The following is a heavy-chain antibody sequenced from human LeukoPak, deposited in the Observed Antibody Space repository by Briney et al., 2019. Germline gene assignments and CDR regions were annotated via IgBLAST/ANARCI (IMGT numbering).Heavy chain of an antibody. J-gene: IGHJ4*02. CDR3: ARESGVHYGDSTDY. V-gene: IGHV3-23*01. Sequence: PGGSLRLSCAASGFTFSSYAMSWVRQAPGKGLEWVSVISGSGGSTYYADSVKGRFTISRDNSKNTLYLQMNSLRAEDTAVYYCARESGVHYGDSTDYWGQGTLVTVSS. CDR2: ISGSGGST. D-gene: IGHD4-17*01. CDR1: GFTFSSYA.